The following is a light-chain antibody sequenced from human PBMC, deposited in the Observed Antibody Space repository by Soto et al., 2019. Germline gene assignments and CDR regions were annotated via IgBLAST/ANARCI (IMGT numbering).Light chain of an antibody. CDR1: NSDVGGYNY. V-gene: IGLV2-11*01. J-gene: IGLJ1*01. CDR3: CSYAGGSYV. Sequence: QSALTQPRSVSGSPGQSVAISCTGTNSDVGGYNYVSWYQEQPGKAPRVMIYDANKRPSGVPDRFSGSKSGNTASLTISGLQAEDEADYYCCSYAGGSYVFGTGTKVTVL. CDR2: DAN.